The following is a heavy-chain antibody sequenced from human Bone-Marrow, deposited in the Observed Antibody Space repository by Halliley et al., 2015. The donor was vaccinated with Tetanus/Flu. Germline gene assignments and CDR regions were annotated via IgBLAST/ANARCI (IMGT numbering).Heavy chain of an antibody. D-gene: IGHD5-12*01. CDR2: IYGGGVN. V-gene: IGHV4-61*07. Sequence: WIGYIYGGGVNNYNPPLRSRGTMSVDTAKNQFSRKLTSVTAADTAVYYCARLGRRDGHNYFSWGQGTLVTVSP. J-gene: IGHJ5*02. CDR3: ARLGRRDGHNYFS.